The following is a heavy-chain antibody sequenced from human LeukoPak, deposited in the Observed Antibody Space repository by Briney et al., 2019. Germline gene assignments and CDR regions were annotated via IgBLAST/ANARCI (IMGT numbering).Heavy chain of an antibody. J-gene: IGHJ4*02. CDR1: GHTFTSYG. Sequence: ASVKVSCKASGHTFTSYGISWVRQAPGQGLEWMGWISAYNGNTNYAQKLQGRVTMTTDTSTSTAYMELRSLRSDDTAVYYCARARLAYSSGWYPPTEPRTTYDYWGQGTLVTVSS. CDR2: ISAYNGNT. CDR3: ARARLAYSSGWYPPTEPRTTYDY. V-gene: IGHV1-18*01. D-gene: IGHD6-19*01.